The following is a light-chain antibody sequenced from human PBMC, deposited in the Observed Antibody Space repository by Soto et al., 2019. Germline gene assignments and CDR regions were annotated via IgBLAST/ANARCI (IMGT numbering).Light chain of an antibody. CDR3: SSYTSSSTPVV. J-gene: IGLJ2*01. V-gene: IGLV2-8*01. CDR1: SSDIGGYNS. CDR2: EVN. Sequence: QSALTQPPSASGSPGQSVTISCTGTSSDIGGYNSVSWYQQHPGKAPRLMIYEVNKRPSGVPDRFSGSKSGYTASLTVSGLQTEDEAFYYCSSYTSSSTPVVFGGGTKLTVL.